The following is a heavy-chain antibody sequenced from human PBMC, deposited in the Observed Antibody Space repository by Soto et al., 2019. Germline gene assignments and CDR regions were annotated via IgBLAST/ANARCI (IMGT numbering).Heavy chain of an antibody. V-gene: IGHV4-59*01. CDR3: ARDDTTGLLEF. J-gene: IGHJ4*02. Sequence: WTWIRQSPGKGLEWFGYVYHTGRTEYNPSLESRVTISIDMSKKQFSLQLTSVTAADTAVYFCARDDTTGLLEFWGQGTLVTVSS. CDR2: VYHTGRT.